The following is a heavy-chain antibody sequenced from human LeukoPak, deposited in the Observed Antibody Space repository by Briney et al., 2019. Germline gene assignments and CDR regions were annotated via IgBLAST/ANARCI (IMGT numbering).Heavy chain of an antibody. J-gene: IGHJ4*02. V-gene: IGHV3-49*04. CDR2: IRSKAYGGTT. CDR1: GFTFGDYA. Sequence: GGSLRLSCTASGFTFGDYAMSWVRQAPGKGLEWVGFIRSKAYGGTTEYAASVKGRFTISRDDSKSIAYLQMNSLKTEDTAVYYCTRASPMAAQSRFDYWGQGTLVTVSS. CDR3: TRASPMAAQSRFDY. D-gene: IGHD6-6*01.